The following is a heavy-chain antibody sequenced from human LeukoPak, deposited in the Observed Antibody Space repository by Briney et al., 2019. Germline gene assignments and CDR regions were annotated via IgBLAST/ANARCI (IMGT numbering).Heavy chain of an antibody. CDR1: GFTFSSYG. Sequence: PGGSLRLSCAASGFTFSSYGMHWVRQAPGKGLEWVAFMRYDGSNKYYADSVKGRFTISRDNSKNTLYLQMNSLRAEDTAVYYCATVRIRWQMEAFDYWGQGTLVTVSS. J-gene: IGHJ4*02. V-gene: IGHV3-30*02. CDR3: ATVRIRWQMEAFDY. D-gene: IGHD4-23*01. CDR2: MRYDGSNK.